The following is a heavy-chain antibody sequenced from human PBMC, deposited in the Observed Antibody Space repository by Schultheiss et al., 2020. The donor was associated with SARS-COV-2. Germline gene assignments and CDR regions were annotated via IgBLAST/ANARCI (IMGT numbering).Heavy chain of an antibody. CDR1: GYTFTSYD. D-gene: IGHD3-3*01. CDR3: ARDAFTIFGVVTVNWFDP. Sequence: ASVKVSCKASGYTFTSYDINWVRQATGQGLEWMGWMNPNSGGTNYAQKFQGRVTMTRDTSTSTVYMELSSLRSEDTAVYYCARDAFTIFGVVTVNWFDPWGQGTLVTVSS. CDR2: MNPNSGGT. V-gene: IGHV1-8*01. J-gene: IGHJ5*02.